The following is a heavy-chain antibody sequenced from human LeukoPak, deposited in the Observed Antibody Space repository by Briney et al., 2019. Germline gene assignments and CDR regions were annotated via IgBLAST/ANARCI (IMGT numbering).Heavy chain of an antibody. CDR3: AREWSCFTPPDY. CDR2: IIPIFGTA. D-gene: IGHD2-8*01. J-gene: IGHJ4*02. CDR1: VGTFSSYA. V-gene: IGHV1-69*13. Sequence: SVKVSCKPSVGTFSSYAISWVRQAPGQGLEWMGGIIPIFGTANYAQKFQGRVTITADESTSTAYMELSSLRSEDTAVYYCAREWSCFTPPDYWGQGTLLTVSS.